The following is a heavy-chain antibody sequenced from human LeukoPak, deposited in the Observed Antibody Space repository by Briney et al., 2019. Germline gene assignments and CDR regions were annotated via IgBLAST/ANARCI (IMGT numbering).Heavy chain of an antibody. CDR1: GFTFSSYG. CDR2: IWYDGSNK. Sequence: PGRSLRLSCAASGFTFSSYGMHWVRQAPGKGLEWVAVIWYDGSNKYYADSVKGRFTISRDNSKNTLYLQMNSPRAEDTAVYYCARGGSGSSLAPFDYWGQGTLVTVSS. D-gene: IGHD1-26*01. CDR3: ARGGSGSSLAPFDY. V-gene: IGHV3-33*01. J-gene: IGHJ4*02.